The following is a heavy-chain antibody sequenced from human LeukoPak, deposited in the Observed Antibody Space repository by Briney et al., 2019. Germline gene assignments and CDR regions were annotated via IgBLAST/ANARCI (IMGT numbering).Heavy chain of an antibody. J-gene: IGHJ4*02. CDR2: MSYNGQVT. CDR1: GFTFSSYG. Sequence: GGSLRLSCAASGFTFSSYGMHWVRQAPGKGLEWVAVMSYNGQVTYYADSVKGRFTISRDNSQNMLYLQMNSLRVDDTSVYYCAKVQLERRELLPNFDSWGQGTLVTVSS. V-gene: IGHV3-30*18. CDR3: AKVQLERRELLPNFDS. D-gene: IGHD1-1*01.